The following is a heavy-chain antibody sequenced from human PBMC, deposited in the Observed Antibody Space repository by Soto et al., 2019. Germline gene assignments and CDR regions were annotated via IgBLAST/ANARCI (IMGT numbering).Heavy chain of an antibody. CDR2: ISSSTTYI. CDR3: ARETESYNWNDGLMDV. Sequence: EVPLVESGGGLVKPGGSLRLSCAASGFTFSSYTMNWVRQAPGKGLEWVSSISSSTTYIYYADSVTGRFTISRDNAKNSLYLQMNSLGAGDTAVYYCARETESYNWNDGLMDVWSQGTTVTVSS. D-gene: IGHD1-20*01. J-gene: IGHJ6*02. V-gene: IGHV3-21*01. CDR1: GFTFSSYT.